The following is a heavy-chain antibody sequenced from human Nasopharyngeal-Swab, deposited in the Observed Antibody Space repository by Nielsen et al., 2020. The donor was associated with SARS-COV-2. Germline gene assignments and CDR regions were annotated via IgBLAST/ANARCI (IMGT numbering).Heavy chain of an antibody. V-gene: IGHV1-18*01. Sequence: WVGQAPGQGLEWMGWISAYNGNTNYAQKLQGRVTMTTDTSTSTAYMELRSLRSDDTAVYSCARDDYDILTGYYTGGIYWGQGTLVTVSS. D-gene: IGHD3-9*01. J-gene: IGHJ4*02. CDR2: ISAYNGNT. CDR3: ARDDYDILTGYYTGGIY.